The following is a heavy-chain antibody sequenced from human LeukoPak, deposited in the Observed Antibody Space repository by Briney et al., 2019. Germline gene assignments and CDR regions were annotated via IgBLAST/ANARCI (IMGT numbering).Heavy chain of an antibody. CDR3: AKDFSSSGRDGFDI. J-gene: IGHJ3*02. CDR2: ISYDGSNK. CDR1: GYTFSSYA. D-gene: IGHD6-19*01. V-gene: IGHV3-30-3*01. Sequence: GSLRLSCAASGYTFSSYAMHWVRQAPGKGLEWVAVISYDGSNKYYADSVKGRFTISRDNSKNTLYLQMNSLRGEDTAVYYCAKDFSSSGRDGFDIWGQGTMVTVSS.